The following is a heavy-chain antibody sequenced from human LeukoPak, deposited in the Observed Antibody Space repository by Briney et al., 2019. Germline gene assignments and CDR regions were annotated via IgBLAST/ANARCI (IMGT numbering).Heavy chain of an antibody. D-gene: IGHD3-10*01. CDR3: ARGITMVRGPFVVGAIDI. V-gene: IGHV3-30*04. Sequence: GGSLSLSCAASVFTLCSYATHWVRRAPGKGVEWVVVISYVGSNKYYADTVTAAFTISRDNTKNTLYLQMNSLRAEDTAVYYCARGITMVRGPFVVGAIDIWGQGTMVTVSS. CDR2: ISYVGSNK. CDR1: VFTLCSYA. J-gene: IGHJ3*02.